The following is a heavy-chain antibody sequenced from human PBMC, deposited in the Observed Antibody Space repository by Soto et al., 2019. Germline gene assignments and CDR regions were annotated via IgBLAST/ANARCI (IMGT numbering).Heavy chain of an antibody. V-gene: IGHV4-31*03. Sequence: SETLSLTCTVSGGSISSGGYYWSWIRQHPGKGLEWIGYIYYSGSTYYNPSLKSRVTISVDTSKNQFSLKLSSVTAADTAVYYCARSEKEVAGLWGQGTLVTVSS. J-gene: IGHJ4*02. CDR2: IYYSGST. CDR3: ARSEKEVAGL. CDR1: GGSISSGGYY. D-gene: IGHD6-19*01.